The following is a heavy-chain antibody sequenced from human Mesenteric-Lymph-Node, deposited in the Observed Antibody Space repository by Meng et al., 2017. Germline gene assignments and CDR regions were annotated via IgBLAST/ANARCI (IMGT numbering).Heavy chain of an antibody. CDR3: ARSSAVASYDYYGMDV. D-gene: IGHD6-19*01. CDR1: GYPFTSYG. V-gene: IGHV1-18*01. CDR2: ISAYNGNT. Sequence: ASVKVSCKASGYPFTSYGISWVRQAPGQGLEWMGWISAYNGNTNYAQKLQGRVTMTTDTSTSTAYMELRSLRSDDTAVYYCARSSAVASYDYYGMDVWGQGTTVTVSS. J-gene: IGHJ6*02.